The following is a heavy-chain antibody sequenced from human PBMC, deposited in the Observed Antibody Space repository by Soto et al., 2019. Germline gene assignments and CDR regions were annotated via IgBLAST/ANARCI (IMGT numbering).Heavy chain of an antibody. CDR2: ISYDGSNK. V-gene: IGHV3-30*18. D-gene: IGHD2-2*01. CDR1: GFTFSSYG. CDR3: AKDRVVPAAPYYYYGMDV. Sequence: GGSLRLSCAASGFTFSSYGMHWVRQAPGKGLEWVAVISYDGSNKYYADSVKGRFTISRDNSKNTLYLQMNSLRAEDTAVYYYAKDRVVPAAPYYYYGMDVWGQGTTVTVSS. J-gene: IGHJ6*02.